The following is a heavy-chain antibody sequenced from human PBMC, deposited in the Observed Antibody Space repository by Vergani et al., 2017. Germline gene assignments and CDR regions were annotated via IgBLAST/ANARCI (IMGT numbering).Heavy chain of an antibody. D-gene: IGHD5-24*01. CDR3: AREVEMATNSPSDY. V-gene: IGHV3-21*01. J-gene: IGHJ4*02. CDR2: ISSSSSYI. Sequence: EVQLVESGGGLVKPGGSLRLSCAASGFTFSSYSMNWVRQALGKGLEWVSSISSSSSYIYYADSVKGRFTISRDNAKNSLYLQMNSLRAEDTAVYYCAREVEMATNSPSDYWGQGTLVTVSS. CDR1: GFTFSSYS.